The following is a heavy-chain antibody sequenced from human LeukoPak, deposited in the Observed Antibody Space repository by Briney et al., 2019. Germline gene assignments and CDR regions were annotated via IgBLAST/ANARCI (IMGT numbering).Heavy chain of an antibody. V-gene: IGHV4-61*02. Sequence: SETLSLTCTVSGGSISTDLYYWTWIRQPAGKGLEWIGRIYSNGWTDYNPPLKSRVSISIDTSKYHFSLKMSLATAADTALYYCARGSGWNSFDPWGQGTLVTVSS. CDR1: GGSISTDLYY. CDR2: IYSNGWT. J-gene: IGHJ5*02. CDR3: ARGSGWNSFDP. D-gene: IGHD6-19*01.